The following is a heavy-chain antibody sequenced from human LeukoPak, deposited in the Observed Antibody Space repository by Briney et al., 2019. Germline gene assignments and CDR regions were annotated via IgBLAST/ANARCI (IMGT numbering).Heavy chain of an antibody. Sequence: PGGSLRLSCAASGFTFSSYSMNWVRQAPGKGLEWVSSISSSSYIYYADSVKGRFTISRDNAKNSLYLQMNSLRAEDTAVYYCARFYANEWELPHWGQGTLVTVSS. CDR3: ARFYANEWELPH. CDR2: ISSSSYI. J-gene: IGHJ4*02. CDR1: GFTFSSYS. D-gene: IGHD1-26*01. V-gene: IGHV3-21*01.